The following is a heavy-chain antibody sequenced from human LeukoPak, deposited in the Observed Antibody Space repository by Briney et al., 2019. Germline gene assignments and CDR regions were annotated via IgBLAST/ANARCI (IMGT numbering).Heavy chain of an antibody. CDR1: GYSFTNYW. CDR3: ARRRDLYSGSYYPFDY. Sequence: GESLKISCKGSGYSFTNYWIGWGRQMPGKGVKWMGIIYPGDSDARYSPSFQGQVTISADKSISTAYLQWSSLKASDTAMYYCARRRDLYSGSYYPFDYWGQGTLVTVSS. J-gene: IGHJ4*02. V-gene: IGHV5-51*01. D-gene: IGHD1-26*01. CDR2: IYPGDSDA.